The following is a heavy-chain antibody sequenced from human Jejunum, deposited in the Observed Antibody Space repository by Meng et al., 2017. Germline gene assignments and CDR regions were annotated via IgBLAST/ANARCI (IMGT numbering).Heavy chain of an antibody. CDR1: GFGVSSSY. V-gene: IGHV3-21*01. J-gene: IGHJ4*02. CDR3: ARGYYDSSNYPVDY. Sequence: EVELGETGGDLVQPGGLLRLSCVVSGFGVSSSYMSWVRQAPGKGLEWVSSINSISSYIYYADSVKGRFTISRDNAKNSLYLQMNSLRADDTAIYYCARGYYDSSNYPVDYWGQGTLVTVSS. D-gene: IGHD3-22*01. CDR2: INSISSYI.